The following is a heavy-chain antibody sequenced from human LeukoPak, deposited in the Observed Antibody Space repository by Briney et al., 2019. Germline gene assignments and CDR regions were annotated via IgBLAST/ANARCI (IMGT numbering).Heavy chain of an antibody. V-gene: IGHV1-2*06. CDR3: ARDQGXXXRSWXXGX. D-gene: IGHD6-13*01. J-gene: IGHJ4*02. Sequence: ASVKVSCKASGYTFTGYHIHWVRQAPGQGLEWMGRINPYSGDTNFAQKFQGRVTMTRDTSITTAYMDLSSLTPDDTAVYFCARDQGXXXRSWXXGXWGXGXXVTVXS. CDR2: INPYSGDT. CDR1: GYTFTGYH.